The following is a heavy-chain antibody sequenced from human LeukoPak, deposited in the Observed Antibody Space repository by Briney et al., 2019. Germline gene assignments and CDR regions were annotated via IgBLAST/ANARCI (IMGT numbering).Heavy chain of an antibody. Sequence: QPGGSLRLSCAASGFTFSSYAMSWVRQAPGKGLEWVSAISGSGGSTYYADSVKGRFTISRDNSKNTLSLQMNSLRAEDTAVYYCTKPPRAAVTTVYWGQGTLVTVSS. CDR3: TKPPRAAVTTVY. J-gene: IGHJ4*02. CDR2: ISGSGGST. CDR1: GFTFSSYA. D-gene: IGHD4-17*01. V-gene: IGHV3-23*01.